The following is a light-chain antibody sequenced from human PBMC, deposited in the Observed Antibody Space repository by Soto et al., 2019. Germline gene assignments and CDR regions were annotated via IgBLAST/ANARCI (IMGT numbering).Light chain of an antibody. V-gene: IGKV2-28*01. CDR3: METFETVG. CDR1: RRLLTATGYHS. CDR2: LGS. Sequence: VVLTQSRPSLAVTPGEPASISCRSTRRLLTATGYHSLDWYLQKPGQSPQLLIYLGSYLASGVPVRLSGSGSGADFSLKISRVEAGDVGVYYCMETFETVGLGGGTEVDSK. J-gene: IGKJ4*01.